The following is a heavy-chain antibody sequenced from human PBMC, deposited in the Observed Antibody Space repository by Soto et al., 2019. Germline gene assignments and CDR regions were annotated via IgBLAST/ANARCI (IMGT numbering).Heavy chain of an antibody. V-gene: IGHV4-39*01. CDR3: AGLRPLDS. J-gene: IGHJ4*02. CDR1: GGSINSSNFY. Sequence: QLQLQESGPGLVKPSETLSLTCSVSGGSINSSNFYWGWIRQPPGKGLEWIGTISYNGSTYNKPSLKSRVPISVDTSKNQSPRSLTPVTAAAPARYYCAGLRPLDSWGQGALVTASP. CDR2: ISYNGST.